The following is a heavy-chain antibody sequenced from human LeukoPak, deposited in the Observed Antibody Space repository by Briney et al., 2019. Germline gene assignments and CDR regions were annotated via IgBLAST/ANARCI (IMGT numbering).Heavy chain of an antibody. J-gene: IGHJ4*02. CDR3: ARDLGYYDSSGYAV. V-gene: IGHV3-21*01. D-gene: IGHD3-22*01. CDR1: GFTFSSYA. CDR2: ISSSSSYI. Sequence: GGSLRLSCAASGFTFSSYAMHWVRQAPGKGLEWVSSISSSSSYIYYADSVKGRFTISRDNAKNSLYLQMNSLRAEDTAVYYCARDLGYYDSSGYAVWGQGTLVTVSS.